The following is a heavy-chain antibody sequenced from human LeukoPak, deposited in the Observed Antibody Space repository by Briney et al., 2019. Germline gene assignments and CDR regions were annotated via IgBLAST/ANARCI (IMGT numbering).Heavy chain of an antibody. CDR1: GFTFSSYA. J-gene: IGHJ4*02. CDR3: ANRGLFLEWLDY. CDR2: ISGSGGST. V-gene: IGHV3-23*01. Sequence: PGGSLRLSCAASGFTFSSYAMSWVRQAPGKGLEWVSAISGSGGSTYYADSVKGRFTISRDNSKNTLYLQMNSLRAEDTAVYYCANRGLFLEWLDYWGQGTLVTVSS. D-gene: IGHD3-3*01.